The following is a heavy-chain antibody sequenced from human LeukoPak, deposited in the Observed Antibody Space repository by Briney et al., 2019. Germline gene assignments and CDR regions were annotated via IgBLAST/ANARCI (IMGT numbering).Heavy chain of an antibody. CDR1: GFTFSIYA. V-gene: IGHV3-49*04. CDR3: TRADTAMAPEPFDY. J-gene: IGHJ4*02. Sequence: GGSLRLSCAASGFTFSIYAMSWVRQTPGKGLEWVGFIRSKAYGGTTEYAASVKGRFTISRDDSKSIAYLQMNSLKTEDTAVYYCTRADTAMAPEPFDYWGQGTLVTVSS. D-gene: IGHD5-18*01. CDR2: IRSKAYGGTT.